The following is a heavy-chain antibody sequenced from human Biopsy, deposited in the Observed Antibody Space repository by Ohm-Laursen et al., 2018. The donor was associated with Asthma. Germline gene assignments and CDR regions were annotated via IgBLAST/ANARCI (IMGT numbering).Heavy chain of an antibody. V-gene: IGHV3-74*01. CDR3: ARYRGTPDAFNI. CDR2: INGDGSNI. CDR1: GFTFSPYW. J-gene: IGHJ3*02. Sequence: SLRLSCTASGFTFSPYWMHWARQAPGKGLVWVAHINGDGSNINYADAVKGRFSISRDNAKSTLYLEMNNLRDEDTAVYYCARYRGTPDAFNIWGQGTMVTASS. D-gene: IGHD3-10*01.